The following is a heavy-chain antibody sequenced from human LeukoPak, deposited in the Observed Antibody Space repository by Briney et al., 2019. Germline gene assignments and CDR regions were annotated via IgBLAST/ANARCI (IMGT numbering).Heavy chain of an antibody. Sequence: NPSGTLSLTCAVSGGSISSSNWWSWVRQPPGKGLEWIGEIYHSGSTNYNPSLKSRVTISVDTSKNQFSLKLSSVTAADTAVYHCARDNWNYGSSMDVWGQGTTVTVSS. J-gene: IGHJ6*02. CDR3: ARDNWNYGSSMDV. CDR2: IYHSGST. V-gene: IGHV4-4*02. D-gene: IGHD1-7*01. CDR1: GGSISSSNW.